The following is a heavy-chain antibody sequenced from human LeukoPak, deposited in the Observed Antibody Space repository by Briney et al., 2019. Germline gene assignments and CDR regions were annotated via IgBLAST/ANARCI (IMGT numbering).Heavy chain of an antibody. CDR1: GGSISSSSYY. J-gene: IGHJ4*02. V-gene: IGHV4-39*01. CDR3: AGIYYYGSGSYYISDY. D-gene: IGHD3-10*01. Sequence: SETLSLTCTVSGGSISSSSYYWGWIRQPPGKGLEWIGSIYYSGSTYYNPSLKSRVTISVDTSKNQFSLKLSSVTAADTAVYYCAGIYYYGSGSYYISDYWGQGTLVTVSS. CDR2: IYYSGST.